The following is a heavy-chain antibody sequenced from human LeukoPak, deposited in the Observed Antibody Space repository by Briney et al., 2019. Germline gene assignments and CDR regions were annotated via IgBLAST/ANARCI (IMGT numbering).Heavy chain of an antibody. CDR1: GFTFSSYS. D-gene: IGHD3-16*01. V-gene: IGHV3-48*01. J-gene: IGHJ6*02. Sequence: PGGSLRLSCAASGFTFSSYSMNWVRQDPGTGLEWVSHISSSSKTIYYADSVMGRFTISRDNAKNSLYLQMSNLRAEDTAVYFCARGGGLDVWGQGATVTVSS. CDR3: ARGGGLDV. CDR2: ISSSSKTI.